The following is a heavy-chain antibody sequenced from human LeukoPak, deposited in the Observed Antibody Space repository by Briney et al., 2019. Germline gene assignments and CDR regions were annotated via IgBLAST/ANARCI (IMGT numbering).Heavy chain of an antibody. CDR1: GFTFSSYA. J-gene: IGHJ4*02. CDR2: ISYGGSNK. Sequence: GGSLRLSCAASGFTFSSYAMHWVRQAPGKGLEWVAVISYGGSNKYYADSVKGRFTISRDNSKNTLYLQMNSLRAEDTAVYYCAREDSGSYYFWGQGTLVTVSS. CDR3: AREDSGSYYF. D-gene: IGHD1-26*01. V-gene: IGHV3-30*04.